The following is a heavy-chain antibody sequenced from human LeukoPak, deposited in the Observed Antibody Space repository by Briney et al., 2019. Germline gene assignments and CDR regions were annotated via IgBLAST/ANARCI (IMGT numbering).Heavy chain of an antibody. CDR1: GGSFSGYY. CDR2: INHSGST. Sequence: SETLSLTCAVYGGSFSGYYWSWIRQPPGKGLEWIGEINHSGSTSYNPSLKSRVTISVDTSKNQFSLKLSSVTAADTAVYYCARSHYYDSSGYYYFVGSDYWGQGTLVTVSS. J-gene: IGHJ4*02. V-gene: IGHV4-34*01. CDR3: ARSHYYDSSGYYYFVGSDY. D-gene: IGHD3-22*01.